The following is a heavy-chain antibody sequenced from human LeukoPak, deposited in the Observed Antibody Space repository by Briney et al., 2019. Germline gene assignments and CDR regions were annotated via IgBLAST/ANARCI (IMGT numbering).Heavy chain of an antibody. Sequence: GESLKISCKGSGYSFTSYWIGWVRQMPGKGLEWMGIIYPGDSDTRYSPPFQGQVTISADKSISTAYLQWSSLKASDTAMYYCARRGHPSYYGSGGTFDYWGQGTLVTVSS. CDR3: ARRGHPSYYGSGGTFDY. CDR2: IYPGDSDT. V-gene: IGHV5-51*01. CDR1: GYSFTSYW. J-gene: IGHJ4*02. D-gene: IGHD3-10*01.